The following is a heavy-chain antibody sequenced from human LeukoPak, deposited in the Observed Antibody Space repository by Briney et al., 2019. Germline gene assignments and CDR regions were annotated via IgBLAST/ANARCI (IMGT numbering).Heavy chain of an antibody. CDR2: IGIRGDT. CDR3: ARRRDFIDY. J-gene: IGHJ4*02. Sequence: GGSLRLSCAASGFTFIDYDMHWVRQVIGKGLEWVSAIGIRGDTHYSGSVKGRFAISRDNAKNSLYLQMNSLRAEDTAVYYCARRRDFIDYWGQGTLVTVSS. V-gene: IGHV3-13*01. CDR1: GFTFIDYD. D-gene: IGHD3/OR15-3a*01.